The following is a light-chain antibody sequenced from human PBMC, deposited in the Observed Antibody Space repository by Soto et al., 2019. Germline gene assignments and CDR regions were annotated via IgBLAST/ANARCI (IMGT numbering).Light chain of an antibody. CDR1: QTVHTN. CDR2: GAS. V-gene: IGKV3-15*01. Sequence: ETEMTQSPATLSMSPGDRVTLSCRASQTVHTNLAWFQQKSGQAPKLLIYGASTRDTGVPARFTGSGSGTEFTLTISSLKSEDFEVYFCQQYNNWPRTFGQGTKVDIK. CDR3: QQYNNWPRT. J-gene: IGKJ1*01.